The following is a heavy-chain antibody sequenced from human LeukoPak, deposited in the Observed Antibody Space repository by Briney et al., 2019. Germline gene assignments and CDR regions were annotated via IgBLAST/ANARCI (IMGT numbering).Heavy chain of an antibody. Sequence: PGGSLRLSCAASGFTFSGSGMHWVRQAPGKGPEWVAVIWYDGSKQYYTESVKGRFTISRDNSKNTLDLQMSSLRVEDTAVYYCARDTTEGVLSLDVWGQGTTVTVSS. V-gene: IGHV3-33*01. CDR1: GFTFSGSG. J-gene: IGHJ6*02. D-gene: IGHD2-8*01. CDR2: IWYDGSKQ. CDR3: ARDTTEGVLSLDV.